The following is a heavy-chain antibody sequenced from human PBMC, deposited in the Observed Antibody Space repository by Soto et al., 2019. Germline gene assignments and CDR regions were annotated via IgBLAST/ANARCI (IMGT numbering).Heavy chain of an antibody. CDR1: GFTFSNYA. V-gene: IGHV3-23*01. CDR3: ARGLPGGYPPYGMDV. D-gene: IGHD3-22*01. J-gene: IGHJ6*02. Sequence: GGSLRLSCAASGFTFSNYAMSWVRQAPGKGLEWVSSVSGSGGSTFYADSVKGRFTISRDDSKNTLFLQMNSLRSEDTAVYYCARGLPGGYPPYGMDVWGQGTTVTVSS. CDR2: VSGSGGST.